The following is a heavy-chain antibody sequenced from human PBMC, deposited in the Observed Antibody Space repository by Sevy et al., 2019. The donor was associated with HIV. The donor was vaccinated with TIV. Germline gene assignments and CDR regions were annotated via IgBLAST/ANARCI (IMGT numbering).Heavy chain of an antibody. D-gene: IGHD2-8*01. CDR1: GFTFSNAW. J-gene: IGHJ4*02. V-gene: IGHV3-15*01. CDR3: TNNRGYCIDGVCGEDFDS. Sequence: GGSLRLSCGASGFTFSNAWMTWVRQAPGKGLEWVGRIKSKSEGGTTDYAAPVKGRFTNSRDDSKNTRNLQMNSRNSHDTAVDYCTNNRGYCIDGVCGEDFDSWGQGTLVTVSS. CDR2: IKSKSEGGTT.